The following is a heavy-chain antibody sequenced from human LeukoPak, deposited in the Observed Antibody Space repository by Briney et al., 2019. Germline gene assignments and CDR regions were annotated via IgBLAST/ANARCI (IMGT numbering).Heavy chain of an antibody. J-gene: IGHJ6*03. CDR3: ARDRCSGGGCYSLSVGYMDV. CDR2: ISSSGSTI. V-gene: IGHV3-48*03. Sequence: GGSLRLSCAASGFTFSSYEMNWVRQAPGKGLEWVSYISSSGSTIYYADSVKGRFTISRDNAKNSLYLQMNSLRAEDTAVYYCARDRCSGGGCYSLSVGYMDVWGKGTTVTVSS. D-gene: IGHD2-15*01. CDR1: GFTFSSYE.